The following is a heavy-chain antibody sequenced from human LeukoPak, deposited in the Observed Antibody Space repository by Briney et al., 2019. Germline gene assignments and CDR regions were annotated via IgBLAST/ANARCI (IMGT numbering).Heavy chain of an antibody. CDR2: INHNGNVN. J-gene: IGHJ6*02. Sequence: GGSLRLSCAASGFTFSSYWMNWARQAPGKGPEWVASINHNGNVNYYVDSVTGRFTIPRDNAKNSLYLQMSNLRAEDTAVYFCARGGGLDVWGHGATVTVSS. D-gene: IGHD3-16*01. CDR3: ARGGGLDV. CDR1: GFTFSSYW. V-gene: IGHV3-7*03.